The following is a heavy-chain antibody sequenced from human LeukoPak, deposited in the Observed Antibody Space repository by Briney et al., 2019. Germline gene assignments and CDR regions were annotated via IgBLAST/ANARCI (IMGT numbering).Heavy chain of an antibody. V-gene: IGHV4-4*07. CDR1: GSSISSYY. Sequence: PSETLSLTCTVSGSSISSYYWSWIRQPAGKGLEWIGRIYTSGSTNYNPPLKSRVTMSVDTSKNQFSLKLSSVTAADTAVYYCARDISSGIAVVWGQGTLVTVSS. J-gene: IGHJ4*02. D-gene: IGHD6-19*01. CDR2: IYTSGST. CDR3: ARDISSGIAVV.